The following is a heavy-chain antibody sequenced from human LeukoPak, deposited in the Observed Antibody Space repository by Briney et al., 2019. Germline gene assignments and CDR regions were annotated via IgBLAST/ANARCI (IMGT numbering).Heavy chain of an antibody. CDR3: ADSGGD. D-gene: IGHD3-10*01. V-gene: IGHV4-61*02. CDR2: IYTSGST. Sequence: SETLSLTCTVSGGSISSNNYYWSWIRQPAGKGLEWIGRIYTSGSTNYNPSLKSRVTISVDTSKNQFSLQLTSVTAADTAVYYCADSGGDWGQGTLVTVSS. CDR1: GGSISSNNYY. J-gene: IGHJ4*02.